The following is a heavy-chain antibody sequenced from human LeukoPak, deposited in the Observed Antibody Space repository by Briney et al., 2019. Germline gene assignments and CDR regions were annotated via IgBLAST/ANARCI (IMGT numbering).Heavy chain of an antibody. CDR1: GGSISSYY. D-gene: IGHD3-16*01. CDR3: AKGFFGPGWSWGSFDEYYFDY. CDR2: IYYSGST. V-gene: IGHV4-59*01. J-gene: IGHJ4*02. Sequence: SETLSLTCTVSGGSISSYYWSWIRQPPGKGLEWIGYIYYSGSTNYNPSLKSRVTISVDTSKNQFSLKLSSVTAADTAVYYCAKGFFGPGWSWGSFDEYYFDYWGQGTLVTVSS.